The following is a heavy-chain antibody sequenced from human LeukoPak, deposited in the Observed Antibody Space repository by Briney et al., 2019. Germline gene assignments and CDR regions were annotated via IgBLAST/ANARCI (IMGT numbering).Heavy chain of an antibody. CDR2: IYYCGST. CDR1: GGSISSYY. Sequence: PSETLSLTCTVSGGSISSYYWSWIRQPPGKGLEWIGDIYYCGSTNYNPSLKSRVTISVDTSKNQFSLRLSSVTAADTAVYYSARLASGSYGPLTPFDYWGQGTLVTVSS. CDR3: ARLASGSYGPLTPFDY. J-gene: IGHJ4*02. D-gene: IGHD1-26*01. V-gene: IGHV4-59*08.